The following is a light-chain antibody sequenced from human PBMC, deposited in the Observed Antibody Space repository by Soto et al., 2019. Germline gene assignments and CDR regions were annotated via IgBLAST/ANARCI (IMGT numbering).Light chain of an antibody. CDR3: SSYTNSRGVV. V-gene: IGLV2-14*01. Sequence: QSALTQPASVSGSPGQSITISCTGTSSDVGTYNYVSWYQQHPGKAPKLMIYDVSNRPSGVSNRFSGSKSGNTASLTISGLQAEDEGDYYCSSYTNSRGVVFGGGTQLTVL. CDR2: DVS. CDR1: SSDVGTYNY. J-gene: IGLJ2*01.